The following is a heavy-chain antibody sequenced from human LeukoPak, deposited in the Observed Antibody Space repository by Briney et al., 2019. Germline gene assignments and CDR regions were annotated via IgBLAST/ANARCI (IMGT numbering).Heavy chain of an antibody. Sequence: GGSLRLSCAASGFTFSSYDMHWVRQAPGRGLEWVSSIGTAADTYSPGSVKGRFTISRENAKNSLYLQMDSLRAGDTAVYYCARGPIVGITETKGYFDYWGQGILVTVSS. V-gene: IGHV3-13*01. CDR1: GFTFSSYD. CDR2: IGTAADT. D-gene: IGHD1-7*01. J-gene: IGHJ4*02. CDR3: ARGPIVGITETKGYFDY.